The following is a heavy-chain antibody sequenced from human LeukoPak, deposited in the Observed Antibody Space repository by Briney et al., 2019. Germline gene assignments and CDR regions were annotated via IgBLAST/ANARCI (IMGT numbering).Heavy chain of an antibody. Sequence: PGGSLRLSCAASGFTFSSYGMHWVRQAPGKGLEWVAVIWYDGSNKYYADSVKGRFTISRDNSKNTLYLQMNSLRAEDTAVYYCARGPRITMVRGVSRRSASFDYWGQGTLVTVSS. CDR2: IWYDGSNK. J-gene: IGHJ4*02. D-gene: IGHD3-10*01. CDR1: GFTFSSYG. V-gene: IGHV3-33*01. CDR3: ARGPRITMVRGVSRRSASFDY.